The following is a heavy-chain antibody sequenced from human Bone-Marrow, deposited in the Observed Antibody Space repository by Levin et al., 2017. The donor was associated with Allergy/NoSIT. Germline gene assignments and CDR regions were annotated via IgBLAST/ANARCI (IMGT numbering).Heavy chain of an antibody. CDR3: ARESVYYGSGSWIDC. CDR2: IYYPGNT. CDR1: GESVSSSGFY. Sequence: SETLSLTCTVSGESVSSSGFYWTWIRQYPGKGLEWIGHIYYPGNTSYNPSLKSRVSISADRSKNQFSLKLDSVTAADTAVYYCARESVYYGSGSWIDCWGQGHLVTVSS. V-gene: IGHV4-31*02. D-gene: IGHD3-10*01. J-gene: IGHJ4*02.